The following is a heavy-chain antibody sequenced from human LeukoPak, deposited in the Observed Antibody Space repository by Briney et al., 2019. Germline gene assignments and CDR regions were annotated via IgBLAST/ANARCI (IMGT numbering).Heavy chain of an antibody. D-gene: IGHD3-3*01. CDR3: ARSWIDFWSGYPDMDV. CDR2: IYTTGTA. J-gene: IGHJ6*04. Sequence: PSETLSLTCIISGGSIGPYYWSWIRQAAGKGPEWIGRIYTTGTADYNPSLKGRVFLSVDTSKNQFSLKVTSVTAADTAVYYCARSWIDFWSGYPDMDVWGKGTTVTVSS. CDR1: GGSIGPYY. V-gene: IGHV4-4*07.